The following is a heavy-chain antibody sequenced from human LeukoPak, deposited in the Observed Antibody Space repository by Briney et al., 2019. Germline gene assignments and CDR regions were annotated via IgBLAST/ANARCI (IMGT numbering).Heavy chain of an antibody. CDR2: ISAYNGNT. CDR3: ARDKDYIWGSSPKFDY. V-gene: IGHV1-18*01. CDR1: GYTFTSYG. D-gene: IGHD3-16*01. Sequence: GASVKVSCKASGYTFTSYGISWVRQAPGQGLEWVGWISAYNGNTNYAQKLQGRVTMTTDTSTSTAYMELRSLRSDDTAVYYCARDKDYIWGSSPKFDYWGQGTLVTVSS. J-gene: IGHJ4*02.